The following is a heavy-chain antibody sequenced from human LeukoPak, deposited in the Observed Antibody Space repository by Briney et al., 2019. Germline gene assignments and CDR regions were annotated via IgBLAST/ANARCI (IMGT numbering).Heavy chain of an antibody. J-gene: IGHJ4*02. CDR2: IRGNGGTT. V-gene: IGHV3-23*01. Sequence: RSGGSLRLSCAASGFTFSRFWMSWVRQAPGKGLEWVAAIRGNGGTTYDADSVKGRFTISRDNAKNSLYLQMNSLRAEDTAVYYCARDGAPYLYYFDYWGQGTLVTVSS. CDR3: ARDGAPYLYYFDY. D-gene: IGHD4/OR15-4a*01. CDR1: GFTFSRFW.